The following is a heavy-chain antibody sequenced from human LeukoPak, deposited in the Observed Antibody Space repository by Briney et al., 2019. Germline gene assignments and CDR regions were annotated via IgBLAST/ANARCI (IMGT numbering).Heavy chain of an antibody. CDR3: ARLFWNYYDSSGDDY. D-gene: IGHD3-22*01. Sequence: GGSLRLSCAASGFTFSSYNMNWVRQAPGKGLEWVSYISSSGSTIYYADSVKGRFTISRDNAKNSLYLQMNSLRAEDTAVYYCARLFWNYYDSSGDDYWGQGTLVTVSS. J-gene: IGHJ4*02. CDR1: GFTFSSYN. V-gene: IGHV3-48*04. CDR2: ISSSGSTI.